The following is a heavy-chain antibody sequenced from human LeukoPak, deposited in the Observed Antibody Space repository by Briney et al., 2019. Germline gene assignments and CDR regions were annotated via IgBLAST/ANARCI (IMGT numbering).Heavy chain of an antibody. J-gene: IGHJ6*02. CDR2: IFTSVST. Sequence: PSVTLSLTLPHSVGSISSLYRSWNLQPAGKLLQWIGRIFTSVSTNYKPSLKIRVTMSVDTSKNQFSLKLSSVPAADTAVYYCAREGLRVTIFGVAKYGMDVWGQGTTVTVSS. D-gene: IGHD3-3*01. V-gene: IGHV4-4*07. CDR1: VGSISSLY. CDR3: AREGLRVTIFGVAKYGMDV.